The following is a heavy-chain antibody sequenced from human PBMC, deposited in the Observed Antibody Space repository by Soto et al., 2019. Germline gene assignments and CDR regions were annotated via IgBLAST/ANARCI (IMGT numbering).Heavy chain of an antibody. CDR3: ARLGGKHYYDSSGYYYYGMDV. CDR2: MNAYNGNT. D-gene: IGHD3-22*01. J-gene: IGHJ6*02. Sequence: ASVKVSCKTSGYTFNTFDINWVRQTAGQGLEWMGWMNAYNGNTDYAQKLQGRVTMTRDTSTSTAYMELRSLRSDDTAVYYCARLGGKHYYDSSGYYYYGMDVWGQGTTVT. V-gene: IGHV1-18*01. CDR1: GYTFNTFD.